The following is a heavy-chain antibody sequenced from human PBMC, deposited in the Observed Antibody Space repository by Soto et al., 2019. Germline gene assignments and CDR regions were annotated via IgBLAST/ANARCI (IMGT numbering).Heavy chain of an antibody. Sequence: PSETLSLTCAVYGESLSDYYWSWVRQPPGKGLEWIGEINHSGSPNYNPSLKSRVTMSVDTSKNQFSLSLDSVTAADTAVYFCARAHAPTLPFDYWGQGTLVTVSS. CDR3: ARAHAPTLPFDY. CDR1: GESLSDYY. D-gene: IGHD2-15*01. V-gene: IGHV4-34*01. CDR2: INHSGSP. J-gene: IGHJ4*02.